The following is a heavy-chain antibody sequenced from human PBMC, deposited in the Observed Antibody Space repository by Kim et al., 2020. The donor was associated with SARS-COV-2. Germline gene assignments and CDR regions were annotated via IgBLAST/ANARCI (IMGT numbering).Heavy chain of an antibody. V-gene: IGHV3-15*01. J-gene: IGHJ4*02. Sequence: GGSLRLSCAASGFTFNNACMTWVRQVPGKSLEWVGHIKSQTDGGTTDYAAPVKDRFTISRDDSENTLYLQMNSLTTEDTAVYYCTTSPGYYSTSPFDFWGQGALVTVS. D-gene: IGHD3-22*01. CDR1: GFTFNNAC. CDR3: TTSPGYYSTSPFDF. CDR2: IKSQTDGGTT.